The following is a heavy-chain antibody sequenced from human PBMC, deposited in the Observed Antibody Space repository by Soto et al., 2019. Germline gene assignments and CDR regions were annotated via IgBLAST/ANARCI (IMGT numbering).Heavy chain of an antibody. CDR2: ISSSGSTI. D-gene: IGHD6-13*01. Sequence: EVQLVESWGVLVQPGGSLRLSCAASGFTFSSYEMNWVRQAPGKGLEWVSYISSSGSTIYYADSVKGRFTISRDNAKNTLDLKMNSLRAEDTAVYYCARLGRMAAAGAIPLFDYWGQGTLVTVSS. CDR3: ARLGRMAAAGAIPLFDY. J-gene: IGHJ4*02. CDR1: GFTFSSYE. V-gene: IGHV3-48*03.